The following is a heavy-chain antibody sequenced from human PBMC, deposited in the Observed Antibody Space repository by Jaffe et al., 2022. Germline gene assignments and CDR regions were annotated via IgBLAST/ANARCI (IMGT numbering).Heavy chain of an antibody. J-gene: IGHJ2*01. CDR1: GFTFSSYW. CDR2: INSDGSST. V-gene: IGHV3-74*01. Sequence: EVQLVESGGGLVQPGGSLRLSCAASGFTFSSYWMHWVRQAPGKGLVWVSRINSDGSSTSYADSVKGRFTISRDNAKNTLYLQMNSLRAEDTAVYYCARRATYDYVWGSYAGEGYFDLWGRGTLVTVSS. D-gene: IGHD3-16*01. CDR3: ARRATYDYVWGSYAGEGYFDL.